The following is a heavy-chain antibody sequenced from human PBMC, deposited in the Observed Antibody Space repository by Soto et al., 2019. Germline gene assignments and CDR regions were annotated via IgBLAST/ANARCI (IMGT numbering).Heavy chain of an antibody. V-gene: IGHV3-7*01. D-gene: IGHD3-22*01. CDR3: AKEWVYDSSGWSFDY. Sequence: PGGSLRLSCVASEFTFGSYWMTWVRQAPGKGLERVANIKPDGSERHYLDSVKGRFTISRDNAKNSLYLQMNSLRAEDTAVYYCAKEWVYDSSGWSFDYWGQGTLVTVSS. CDR1: EFTFGSYW. CDR2: IKPDGSER. J-gene: IGHJ4*02.